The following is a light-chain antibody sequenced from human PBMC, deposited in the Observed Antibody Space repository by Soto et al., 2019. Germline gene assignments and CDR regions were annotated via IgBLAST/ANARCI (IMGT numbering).Light chain of an antibody. CDR3: QQYNNWPYT. CDR1: QSVSSN. J-gene: IGKJ2*01. V-gene: IGKV3-15*01. Sequence: EIVMTQSPATLSVSPGERATLSCRASQSVSSNLAWYQQTPGQAPRLLIYGASTRATGIPARFSGSGSGTEFTLTISSLQSEDCAVYYCQQYNNWPYTFGQGTKLEI. CDR2: GAS.